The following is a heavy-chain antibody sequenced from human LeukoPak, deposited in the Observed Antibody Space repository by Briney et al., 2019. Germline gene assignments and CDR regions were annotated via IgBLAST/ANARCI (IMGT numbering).Heavy chain of an antibody. CDR1: GFTFSSYA. V-gene: IGHV3-30*18. D-gene: IGHD6-6*01. J-gene: IGHJ4*02. Sequence: ETGGSLRLSCAASGFTFSSYAMHWVRQAPGKGLEWVAVISYDGSNKYYADSVKGRFTISRDNSKNTLYPQMNSLRAEDTAVYYCAKSHGSSSWGFDYWGQGTLVTVSS. CDR3: AKSHGSSSWGFDY. CDR2: ISYDGSNK.